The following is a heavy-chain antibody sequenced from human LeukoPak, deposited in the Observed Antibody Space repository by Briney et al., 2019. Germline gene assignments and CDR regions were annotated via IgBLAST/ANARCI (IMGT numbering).Heavy chain of an antibody. CDR1: GGSISSGGYY. D-gene: IGHD1-26*01. V-gene: IGHV4-31*03. Sequence: SETLSLTCTVSGGSISSGGYYWSWIRQHPGKGLEWIGYIYYSGSTYYNPSLKSRVTISVDTSKNQFSLKLSSVTAADTAVYYCARREGATESGFFDYWGQGTLVTVSS. CDR2: IYYSGST. J-gene: IGHJ4*02. CDR3: ARREGATESGFFDY.